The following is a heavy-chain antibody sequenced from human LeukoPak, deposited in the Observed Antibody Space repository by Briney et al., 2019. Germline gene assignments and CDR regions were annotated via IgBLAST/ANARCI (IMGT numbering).Heavy chain of an antibody. J-gene: IGHJ1*01. Sequence: ASVKVSCKASGGTFSSYAISWVRQAPEQGLEWMGRIIPIFGTANYAQKFQGRVTITTDESTSTAYMELSSLRSEDTAVYYCARGGQIAAAHAEYFQHWGQGTLVTVSS. D-gene: IGHD6-13*01. CDR1: GGTFSSYA. CDR2: IIPIFGTA. CDR3: ARGGQIAAAHAEYFQH. V-gene: IGHV1-69*05.